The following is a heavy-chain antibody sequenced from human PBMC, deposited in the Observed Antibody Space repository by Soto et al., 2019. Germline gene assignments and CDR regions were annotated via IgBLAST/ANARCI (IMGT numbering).Heavy chain of an antibody. Sequence: SESLSLTCTVSGGSISSYYWSWIRQPPGKGLEWIGYIYYSGSTNYNPSLKSRVTISVDTSKDQFSLKLSSVTAADTAVYYCARRYSSAFDIWGQGTMVTVSS. J-gene: IGHJ3*02. V-gene: IGHV4-59*08. D-gene: IGHD6-13*01. CDR3: ARRYSSAFDI. CDR2: IYYSGST. CDR1: GGSISSYY.